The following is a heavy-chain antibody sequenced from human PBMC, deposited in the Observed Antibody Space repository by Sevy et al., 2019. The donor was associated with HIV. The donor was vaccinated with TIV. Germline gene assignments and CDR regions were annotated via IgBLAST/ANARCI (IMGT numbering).Heavy chain of an antibody. J-gene: IGHJ6*03. CDR3: AREDPSGWYGAGIYYYNYYMDV. Sequence: GGSLRLSCAASGFTFSSYWMSWVRQAPGKGLEWVANIKQDGSEKYYVDSVKGRFTISRDNAKNSLYLQMNSLRTEDKAVYYCAREDPSGWYGAGIYYYNYYMDVWGKGTTVTVSS. V-gene: IGHV3-7*03. D-gene: IGHD6-19*01. CDR2: IKQDGSEK. CDR1: GFTFSSYW.